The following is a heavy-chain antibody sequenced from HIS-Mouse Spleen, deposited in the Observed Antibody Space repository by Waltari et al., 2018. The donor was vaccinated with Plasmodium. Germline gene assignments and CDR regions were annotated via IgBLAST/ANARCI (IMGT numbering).Heavy chain of an antibody. J-gene: IGHJ6*02. CDR3: ARTTYSSSSAKYYYYGMDV. CDR1: GFSLSTSGMC. D-gene: IGHD6-6*01. CDR2: NDWDDDK. V-gene: IGHV2-70*15. Sequence: QVTLRESGPALVKPTQTLTLTCTFSGFSLSTSGMCVTWIHQPPGKALEWLARNDWDDDKYYRTAMETRHTISKNTSKNQEVLTMTNMDPVDTATYYCARTTYSSSSAKYYYYGMDVWGQGTTVTVAS.